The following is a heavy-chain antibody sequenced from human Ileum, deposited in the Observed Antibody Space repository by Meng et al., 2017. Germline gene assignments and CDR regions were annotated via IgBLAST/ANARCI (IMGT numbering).Heavy chain of an antibody. CDR3: ARGWYYDYVWGSYRDHMFDY. J-gene: IGHJ4*02. V-gene: IGHV4-34*01. CDR1: GGSSSGYY. D-gene: IGHD3-16*02. CDR2: INHSGST. Sequence: VQATQGGAGLLKPLETLPLPCAVYGGSSSGYYWGWIRQPPGKGLEWIGEINHSGSTNYNPSLKSRVTISVDTSKNQFSLKLSSVTAADTAVYYCARGWYYDYVWGSYRDHMFDYWGQGTLVTVSS.